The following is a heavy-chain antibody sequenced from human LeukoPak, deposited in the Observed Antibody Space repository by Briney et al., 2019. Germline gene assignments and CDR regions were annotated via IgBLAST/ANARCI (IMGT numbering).Heavy chain of an antibody. CDR3: AREGYYYDSSGYYPFDY. CDR1: GFTLSSYA. D-gene: IGHD3-22*01. CDR2: ISYDGSNK. V-gene: IGHV3-30-3*01. Sequence: GGSLRLSCAASGFTLSSYAMHWVRQAPGKGLEWVAVISYDGSNKYYADSVKGRFTISRDNSKNTLYLQMNSLRAEDTAVYYCAREGYYYDSSGYYPFDYWGQGTLVTVSS. J-gene: IGHJ4*02.